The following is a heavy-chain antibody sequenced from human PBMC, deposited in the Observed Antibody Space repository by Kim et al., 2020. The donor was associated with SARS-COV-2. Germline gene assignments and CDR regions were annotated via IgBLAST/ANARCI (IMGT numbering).Heavy chain of an antibody. Sequence: GGSLRLSYAASGFTFSSYSMNWVRQAPGKGLEWVSSISSSSSYIYYADSVKGRFTISRDNAKNSLYLQMNSLRAEDTAVYYCARDPSDSSEERHYYYYGMDVWGQGTTVTVSS. CDR2: ISSSSSYI. V-gene: IGHV3-21*01. J-gene: IGHJ6*02. CDR1: GFTFSSYS. CDR3: ARDPSDSSEERHYYYYGMDV. D-gene: IGHD4-4*01.